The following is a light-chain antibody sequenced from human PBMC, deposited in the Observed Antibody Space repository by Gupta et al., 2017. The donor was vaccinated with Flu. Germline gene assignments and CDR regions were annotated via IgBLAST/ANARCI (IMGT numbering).Light chain of an antibody. J-gene: IGKJ1*01. CDR2: WAS. V-gene: IGKV4-1*01. CDR3: QQYYTSPWT. Sequence: DIVMTQSPDSLAVSLGERATINCKSSQNILNISNNKNYLAWYQQKPGQPPKLLIYWASTRESGVPDRFSGSGSGTDFTLPISSLQAEDVAVYYCQQYYTSPWTFGQGTKVEIK. CDR1: QNILNISNNKNY.